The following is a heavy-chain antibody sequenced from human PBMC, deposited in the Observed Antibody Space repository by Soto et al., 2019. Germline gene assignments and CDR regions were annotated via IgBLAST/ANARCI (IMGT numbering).Heavy chain of an antibody. CDR2: INPTSGGT. J-gene: IGHJ4*02. V-gene: IGHV1-2*02. Sequence: ASVKVSCKTSGYTFAAYYIHWIRQAPGQGLEWMGWINPTSGGTVYAQNSQDRVTMTRDTSISTAYMELRRLNSDDTAVYYCARDTDYGDYCGYFFDSWGQGTPVTVYS. CDR1: GYTFAAYY. CDR3: ARDTDYGDYCGYFFDS. D-gene: IGHD4-17*01.